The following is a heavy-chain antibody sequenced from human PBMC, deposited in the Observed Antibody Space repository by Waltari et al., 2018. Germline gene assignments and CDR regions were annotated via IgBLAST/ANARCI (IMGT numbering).Heavy chain of an antibody. CDR3: ASDPPKGDYYYYGLDF. V-gene: IGHV1-24*01. J-gene: IGHJ6*02. CDR1: GYSLTQLS. CDR2: FDPEDNET. Sequence: QVQLVQSGAEVKRPGASVKVSCRVYGYSLTQLSMHWVRQAPGKGLEWMGFFDPEDNETTYTQNLQGRVTMTEDTSTDTAYMELAGLRFEDTAVYYCASDPPKGDYYYYGLDFWGQGTTVTVSS.